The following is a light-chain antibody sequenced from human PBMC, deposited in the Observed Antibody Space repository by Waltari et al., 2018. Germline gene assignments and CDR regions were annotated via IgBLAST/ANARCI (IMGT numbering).Light chain of an antibody. Sequence: EIVLTQSPGTLSLSPGGSATLSCRASQSISRFLAWYQQKPGRAPRLLIYAASTRATGIPDRLSGSGSGTDFSLTISGLEPEDFAVYYCQHHLRLPATFGQGTKVEIK. CDR1: QSISRF. CDR2: AAS. J-gene: IGKJ1*01. V-gene: IGKV3-20*01. CDR3: QHHLRLPAT.